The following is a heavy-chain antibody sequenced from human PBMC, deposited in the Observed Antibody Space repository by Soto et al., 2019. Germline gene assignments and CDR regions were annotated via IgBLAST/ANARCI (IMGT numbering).Heavy chain of an antibody. CDR3: VRDIRMVSSTSVAGNKGHPGGGCDY. V-gene: IGHV4-38-2*02. CDR1: GDSISGGYF. D-gene: IGHD2-8*01. CDR2: IFHGGPT. Sequence: SETLSLTCSVSGDSISGGYFWGWIRQPPGKGLAWLGSIFHGGPTYYNPSLSSRFTLSVDTSRNQFSLRLSSVTAADTAVYYCVRDIRMVSSTSVAGNKGHPGGGCDYWGQGTQVTVSS. J-gene: IGHJ4*01.